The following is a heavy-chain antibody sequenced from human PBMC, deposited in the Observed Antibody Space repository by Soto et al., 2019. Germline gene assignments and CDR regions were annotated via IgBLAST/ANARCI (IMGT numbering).Heavy chain of an antibody. CDR3: AKPRTGNVAFEI. D-gene: IGHD4-4*01. J-gene: IGHJ3*02. CDR1: GFTFSSDW. Sequence: EVQLVESGGGLVQPGGSLRLSCAASGFTFSSDWMTWVRQVPGKGLEWVAYINPDGSAKSYASSVKGRFTLSRDNAKNSMYLQMNSLRAEDTAIYYCAKPRTGNVAFEIWGQGTMVTVSS. CDR2: INPDGSAK. V-gene: IGHV3-7*01.